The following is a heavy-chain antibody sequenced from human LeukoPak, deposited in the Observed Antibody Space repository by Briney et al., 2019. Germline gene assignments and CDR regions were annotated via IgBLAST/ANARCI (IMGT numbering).Heavy chain of an antibody. V-gene: IGHV3-23*01. D-gene: IGHD3-10*02. CDR1: GFTFSSFS. Sequence: GGSLRLSCAGSGFTFSSFSMSWVRHVPGKGLEWVSTISAGGTTYYADSVKGRFTISRDNSKNTLFLQMNSLRAEDTDIYYCAKRPAVVRGVIPYVDYWGQGTLVTVSS. J-gene: IGHJ4*02. CDR3: AKRPAVVRGVIPYVDY. CDR2: ISAGGTT.